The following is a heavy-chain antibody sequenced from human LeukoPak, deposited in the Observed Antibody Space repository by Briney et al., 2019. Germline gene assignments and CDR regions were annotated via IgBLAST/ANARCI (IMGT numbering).Heavy chain of an antibody. J-gene: IGHJ3*02. D-gene: IGHD3-22*01. V-gene: IGHV4-59*01. Sequence: PSETLSLTCTVSGGSIGSYYWSWIRQPPGKGLEWIGYIYDSGSTNYNPSLKSRVTIPVDTSKNQFSLKLSSVTAADTAVYYCACLTTADAFDIWGQGTMVTVSS. CDR1: GGSIGSYY. CDR3: ACLTTADAFDI. CDR2: IYDSGST.